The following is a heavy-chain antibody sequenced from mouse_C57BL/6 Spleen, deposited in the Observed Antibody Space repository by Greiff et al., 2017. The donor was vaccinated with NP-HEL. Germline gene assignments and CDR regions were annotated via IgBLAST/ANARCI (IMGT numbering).Heavy chain of an antibody. CDR1: GFSLTSYG. D-gene: IGHD1-1*01. J-gene: IGHJ3*01. CDR2: IWSGGST. V-gene: IGHV2-2*01. CDR3: ASPHYYGSSAWFAY. Sequence: QVQLKQSGPGLVQPSQSLSITCTVSGFSLTSYGVHWVRQSPGKGLEWLGVIWSGGSTDYNAAFISRLSISKDNSKSQVFFKMNSLQADDTAIYYCASPHYYGSSAWFAYWGQGTLVTVSA.